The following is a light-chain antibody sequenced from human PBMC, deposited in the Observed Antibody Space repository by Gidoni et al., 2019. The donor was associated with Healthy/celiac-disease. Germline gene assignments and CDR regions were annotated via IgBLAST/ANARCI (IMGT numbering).Light chain of an antibody. CDR1: QSISSY. V-gene: IGKV1-39*01. CDR3: QQCYSTVYT. Sequence: DSQLTQSPSSLSASVGDRVTITCRASQSISSYLNWYQQKPGKAPKLLIYAASSLQSGVPSRFSGSGSGTDFTLTISSLQPEDFATYYCQQCYSTVYTFGQXTKLEIK. CDR2: AAS. J-gene: IGKJ2*01.